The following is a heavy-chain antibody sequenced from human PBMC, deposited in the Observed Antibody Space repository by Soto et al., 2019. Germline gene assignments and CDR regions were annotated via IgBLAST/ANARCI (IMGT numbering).Heavy chain of an antibody. CDR3: AWDREIVYNYYDYAMDV. D-gene: IGHD2-8*01. CDR2: IIPIVGTA. Sequence: SVQVSCQDSGGTFRNYAISWAGQAPGQRLEWMGGIIPIVGTANYAQKFQGRVTMPADESTSTGSMDLSSLRSEDTGVYFFAWDREIVYNYYDYAMDVWGQVATITVAS. CDR1: GGTFRNYA. V-gene: IGHV1-69*13. J-gene: IGHJ6*02.